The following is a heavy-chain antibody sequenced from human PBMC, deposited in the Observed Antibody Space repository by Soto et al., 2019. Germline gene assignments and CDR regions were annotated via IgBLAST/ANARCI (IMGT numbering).Heavy chain of an antibody. CDR3: AREQYYYDSSGYSY. Sequence: PGGSLRLSCAASGFTFSSHSMNWVRQAPGKGLEWVSYISPSSSTIYYADSVKGRFTISRDNAKNSLYLQMNSLRAEVTAVYYCAREQYYYDSSGYSYWGQGTLVTVSS. CDR2: ISPSSSTI. CDR1: GFTFSSHS. V-gene: IGHV3-48*01. D-gene: IGHD3-22*01. J-gene: IGHJ4*02.